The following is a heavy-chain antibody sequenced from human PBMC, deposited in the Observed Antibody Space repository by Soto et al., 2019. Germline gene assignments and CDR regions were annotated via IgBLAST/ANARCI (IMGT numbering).Heavy chain of an antibody. CDR1: GGSISTYY. Sequence: SETLSLTCAVSGGSISTYYWSWIRQSAGKRLEWIGRGYSSGTTNYNPSLNIRGTMSVDTSKNQFSLIMHSLTAAHPALYYCARGVSSCPGFHSWGQAAPVPISS. V-gene: IGHV4-4*07. CDR2: GYSSGTT. CDR3: ARGVSSCPGFHS. D-gene: IGHD1-26*01. J-gene: IGHJ4*02.